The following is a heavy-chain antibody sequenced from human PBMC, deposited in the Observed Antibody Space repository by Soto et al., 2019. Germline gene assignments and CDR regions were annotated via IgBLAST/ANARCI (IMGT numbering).Heavy chain of an antibody. Sequence: DVQLVETGGGLIQPGGSLRLSCAASGFSVSGDYMNWVRQGPGKGLEWVSVIYSGGTTYYADSVRGRFTISRDNSENKLFLQMNSLRAADTAVYYCARATEWNALDIWGQGTMVTVSS. CDR2: IYSGGTT. V-gene: IGHV3-53*02. CDR1: GFSVSGDY. J-gene: IGHJ3*02. D-gene: IGHD3-3*01. CDR3: ARATEWNALDI.